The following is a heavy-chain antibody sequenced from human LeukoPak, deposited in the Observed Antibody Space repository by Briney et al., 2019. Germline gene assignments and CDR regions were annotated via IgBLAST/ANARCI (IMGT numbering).Heavy chain of an antibody. D-gene: IGHD6-19*01. J-gene: IGHJ4*02. CDR1: GFTFSNYW. CDR3: ARVAGTLDY. Sequence: GGSLRLSCAASGFTFSNYWMTWVRQAPGKGLEWVANINRDGSERYYVDSVKGRFTISRDNAKSSLYLQMNSLRAEDTAVYYCARVAGTLDYWGQGTLVSVSS. CDR2: INRDGSER. V-gene: IGHV3-7*01.